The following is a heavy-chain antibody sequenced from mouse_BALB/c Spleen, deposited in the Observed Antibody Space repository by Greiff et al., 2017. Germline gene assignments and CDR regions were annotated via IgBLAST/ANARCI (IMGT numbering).Heavy chain of an antibody. D-gene: IGHD1-2*01. CDR3: ATTTATAWFAY. CDR2: ISSGGSYT. Sequence: EVKLVESGGGLVKPGGSLKLSCAASGFTFSSYAMSWVRQSPEKRLEWVAEISSGGSYTYYPDTVTGRFTISRDNAKNTLYLEMSSLRSEDTAMYYCATTTATAWFAYWGQGTLVTVSA. J-gene: IGHJ3*01. CDR1: GFTFSSYA. V-gene: IGHV5-9-4*01.